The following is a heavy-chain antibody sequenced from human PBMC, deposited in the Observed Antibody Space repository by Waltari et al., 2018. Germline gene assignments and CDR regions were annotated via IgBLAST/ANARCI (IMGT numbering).Heavy chain of an antibody. V-gene: IGHV4-38-2*02. CDR2: IYHSGGT. CDR3: ARDRFRAYCGGDCYTPFAY. CDR1: GYSISSGYY. Sequence: QVQLQESGPGLVKPSETLSLTCAVSGYSISSGYYWGWIRQPPGKGLEWIGSIYHSGGTNSTPSLKSRVTISVDTSKNQFSLKLSSVTAADTAVYYCARDRFRAYCGGDCYTPFAYWGQGTLVTVSS. D-gene: IGHD2-21*02. J-gene: IGHJ4*02.